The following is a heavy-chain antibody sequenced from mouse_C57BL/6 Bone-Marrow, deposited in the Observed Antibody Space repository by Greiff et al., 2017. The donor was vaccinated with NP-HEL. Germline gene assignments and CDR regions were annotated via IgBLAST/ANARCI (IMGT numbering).Heavy chain of an antibody. D-gene: IGHD2-4*01. CDR2: INPNNGGT. Sequence: VQLKESGPELVKPGASVKIPCKASGYTFIDYNMDWVKQSHGKSLEWIGDINPNNGGTIYNQKFKGKATLTVDKSSSTAYMELRSLTSEDTAVYYCARSRLRRYYFDYWGQGTTLTVSS. CDR3: ARSRLRRYYFDY. CDR1: GYTFIDYN. J-gene: IGHJ2*01. V-gene: IGHV1-18*01.